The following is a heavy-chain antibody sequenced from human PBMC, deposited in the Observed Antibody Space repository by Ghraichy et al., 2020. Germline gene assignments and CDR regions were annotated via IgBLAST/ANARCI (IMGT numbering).Heavy chain of an antibody. Sequence: GGSLRLSCAASGFTFNSHAMTWVRQAPGKGLEWVSTISSGAGTYYADSVKGRFTISRDNSKNTLYLQMNSLRAEDTALYYCAKGQGGNVEARIFDYWGQGTLVTVSS. CDR1: GFTFNSHA. D-gene: IGHD6-6*01. CDR2: ISSGAGT. CDR3: AKGQGGNVEARIFDY. V-gene: IGHV3-23*01. J-gene: IGHJ4*02.